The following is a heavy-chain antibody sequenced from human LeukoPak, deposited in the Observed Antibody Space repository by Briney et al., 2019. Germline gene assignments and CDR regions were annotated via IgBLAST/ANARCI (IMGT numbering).Heavy chain of an antibody. CDR2: IWYDGSNK. D-gene: IGHD3-22*01. Sequence: GGSLRLSCAASGFTFSSYGMHWVRQAPGKGLEWVAVIWYDGSNKYYADSVKGRFTISRDNSKNTLYLQMNSLRAEDTAVYYCARDQDPYYYDSSGYKTSLYYYYGMDVWGQGTTVTVSS. J-gene: IGHJ6*02. CDR1: GFTFSSYG. V-gene: IGHV3-33*08. CDR3: ARDQDPYYYDSSGYKTSLYYYYGMDV.